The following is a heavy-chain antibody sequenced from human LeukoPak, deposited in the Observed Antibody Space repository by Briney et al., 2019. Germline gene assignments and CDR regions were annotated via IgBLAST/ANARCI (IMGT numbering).Heavy chain of an antibody. D-gene: IGHD3-10*01. V-gene: IGHV4-34*01. CDR2: INHSGST. J-gene: IGHJ6*03. CDR1: AGSISSYY. CDR3: ARLQLGSRSGSYYGGRNYYYYMDV. Sequence: PSETLSLTCTVYAGSISSYYWSWIRQPPGKGLGWIGEINHSGSTNYNPSLKSRVTISVDTSKNQFSLKLSSVTAADTAVYYCARLQLGSRSGSYYGGRNYYYYMDVWGKGTTVTISS.